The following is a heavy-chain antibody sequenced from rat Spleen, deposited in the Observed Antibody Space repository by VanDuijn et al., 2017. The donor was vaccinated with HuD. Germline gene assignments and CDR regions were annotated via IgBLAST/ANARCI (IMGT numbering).Heavy chain of an antibody. J-gene: IGHJ2*01. CDR1: GFNFDDYW. V-gene: IGHV4-2*01. D-gene: IGHD1-9*01. Sequence: EVKLVESGGGLVHPGRSLKLSCAVSGFNFDDYWMTWVRQAPGKGLEWIGEINKDSSTINYSPSLKDKFTISRDNGKSSLYLQMNSLKSEDTATYYCARDTMGITPFDYWGQGVMVTVSS. CDR3: ARDTMGITPFDY. CDR2: INKDSSTI.